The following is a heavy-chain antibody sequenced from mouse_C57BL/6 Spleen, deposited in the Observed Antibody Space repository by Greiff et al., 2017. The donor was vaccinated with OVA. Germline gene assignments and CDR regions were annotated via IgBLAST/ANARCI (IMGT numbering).Heavy chain of an antibody. V-gene: IGHV5-17*01. Sequence: EVQRVESGGGLVKPGGSLKLSCAASGFTFSDYGMHWVRQAPEKGLEWVAYISSGSSTIYYADTVKGRFTISRDNAKNTLFLQMTSLRSEDTAMYYCATYDYDEGYFDYWGQGTTLTVSS. CDR2: ISSGSSTI. CDR3: ATYDYDEGYFDY. J-gene: IGHJ2*01. D-gene: IGHD2-4*01. CDR1: GFTFSDYG.